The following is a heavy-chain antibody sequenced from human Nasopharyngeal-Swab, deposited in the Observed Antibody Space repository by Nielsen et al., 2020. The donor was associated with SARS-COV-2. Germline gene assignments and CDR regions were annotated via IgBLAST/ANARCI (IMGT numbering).Heavy chain of an antibody. Sequence: SETLSLTCAVSGGSFSGYYWSWIRQLPGKGLEWIGEINHSGSTNYNPSLKSRVTISVDTSKNQFSLKLSSVTAADTAVYYCARAGIAAAGYYYYGMDVWGQGTTVTVSS. CDR3: ARAGIAAAGYYYYGMDV. CDR1: GGSFSGYY. J-gene: IGHJ6*02. D-gene: IGHD6-13*01. V-gene: IGHV4-34*01. CDR2: INHSGST.